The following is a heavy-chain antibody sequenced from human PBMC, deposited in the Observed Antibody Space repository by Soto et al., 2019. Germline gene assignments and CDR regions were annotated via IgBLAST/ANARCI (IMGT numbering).Heavy chain of an antibody. CDR3: TTAASRDSSGYYPNYYYYYGMDV. CDR1: GFTFSNAW. CDR2: IKSKTDGGTT. V-gene: IGHV3-15*07. D-gene: IGHD3-22*01. J-gene: IGHJ6*02. Sequence: TGGSLRLSXAASGFTFSNAWMNWVRQAPGKGLEWVGRIKSKTDGGTTDYAAPVKGRFTISRDDSKNTLYLQMSSLKTEDTAVYYCTTAASRDSSGYYPNYYYYYGMDVWGQGTTVTVSS.